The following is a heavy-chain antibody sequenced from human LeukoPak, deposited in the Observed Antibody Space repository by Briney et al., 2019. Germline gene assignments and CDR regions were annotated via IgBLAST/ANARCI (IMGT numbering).Heavy chain of an antibody. CDR3: ARHATLEGYSYGFDY. CDR1: GGSISSYY. J-gene: IGHJ4*02. D-gene: IGHD5-18*01. CDR2: IYYSGST. V-gene: IGHV4-59*08. Sequence: SETLSLTCTVSGGSISSYYWSWIRQPPGEGLEWLGYIYYSGSTNYNPSLKSRVTISVDPSKNQFSLKLNSVTAADTAVYYCARHATLEGYSYGFDYWGQGTLVTVSS.